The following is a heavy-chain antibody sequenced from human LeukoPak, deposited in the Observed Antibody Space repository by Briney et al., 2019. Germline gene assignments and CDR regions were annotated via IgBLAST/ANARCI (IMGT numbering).Heavy chain of an antibody. J-gene: IGHJ4*02. CDR1: GFTFSSYA. Sequence: HAGASLRLSCAASGFTFSSYAMSWVRQAPGKGLEWVSAISGSGGSTYYADSVKGRFTISRDNSKNTLYLQMNSLRAEDTAVYYCAKDAQGVRYFDWLLSPADYWGQGTLVTVSS. CDR3: AKDAQGVRYFDWLLSPADY. V-gene: IGHV3-23*01. CDR2: ISGSGGST. D-gene: IGHD3-9*01.